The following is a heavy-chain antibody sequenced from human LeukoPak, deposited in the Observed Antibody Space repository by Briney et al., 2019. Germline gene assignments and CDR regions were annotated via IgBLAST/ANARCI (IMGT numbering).Heavy chain of an antibody. D-gene: IGHD3-22*01. CDR3: AREKSVVTVFDY. CDR1: GYSISSGDY. Sequence: SETLSLTCTVSGYSISSGDYWGWIRQPPGKGLEWIGNIYQSGRTYYNPSLKSRVTISVDTSKNQFSLKLSSVTAADTAVYYCAREKSVVTVFDYWGQGTLVTVTS. V-gene: IGHV4-38-2*02. J-gene: IGHJ4*02. CDR2: IYQSGRT.